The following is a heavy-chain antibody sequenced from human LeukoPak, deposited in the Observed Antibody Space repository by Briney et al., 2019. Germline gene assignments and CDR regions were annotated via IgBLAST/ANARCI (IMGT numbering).Heavy chain of an antibody. CDR2: IYYSGST. J-gene: IGHJ4*02. CDR1: GGSISSSSYY. V-gene: IGHV4-61*05. Sequence: SETLSLTCIVSGGSISSSSYYWGWIRQPPGKGLEWIGYIYYSGSTNYNPSLKSRVTISVDTSKNQFSLKLSSVTAADTAVYYCARAGHYDSSGYYYAYWGQGTLVTVSS. CDR3: ARAGHYDSSGYYYAY. D-gene: IGHD3-22*01.